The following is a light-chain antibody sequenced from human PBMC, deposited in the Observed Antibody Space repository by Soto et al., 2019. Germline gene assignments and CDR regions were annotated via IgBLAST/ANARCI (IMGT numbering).Light chain of an antibody. V-gene: IGLV6-57*04. Sequence: NFMLTQPHSVSESPGKTVTFSCTRSSGSIASTYVQWYQQRPGSAPTTVIYEYKERPSGVPDRFSGSIDSSSNSASLTISGLKTEDEADYYCQSYDNNNRVFGGGTKPPS. CDR3: QSYDNNNRV. CDR1: SGSIASTY. CDR2: EYK. J-gene: IGLJ3*02.